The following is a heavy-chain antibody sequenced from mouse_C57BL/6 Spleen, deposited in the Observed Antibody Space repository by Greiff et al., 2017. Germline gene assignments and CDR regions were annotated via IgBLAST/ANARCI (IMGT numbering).Heavy chain of an antibody. CDR2: IYPRSGNT. D-gene: IGHD1-1*01. J-gene: IGHJ2*01. CDR3: ARGILLRGTYYFDY. Sequence: QVQLKQSGAELARPGASVKLSCKASGYTFTSYGISWVKQRTGQGLEWIGEIYPRSGNTYYNEKFKGKATLTADKSSSTAYMELRSLTSEDSSVYFCARGILLRGTYYFDYWGQGTTLTVSS. V-gene: IGHV1-81*01. CDR1: GYTFTSYG.